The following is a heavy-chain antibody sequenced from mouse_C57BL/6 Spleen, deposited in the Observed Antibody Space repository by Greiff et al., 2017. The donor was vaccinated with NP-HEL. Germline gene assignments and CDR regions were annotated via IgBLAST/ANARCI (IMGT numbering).Heavy chain of an antibody. J-gene: IGHJ3*01. V-gene: IGHV1-69*01. D-gene: IGHD1-1*01. CDR3: ALYYYGSSPFAY. CDR2: IDPSDSYT. Sequence: VQLQHPGAELVMPGASVKLSCKASGYTFTSYWMHWVKQRPGQGLEWIGEIDPSDSYTNYNQKFKGKSTLTVDKSSSTAYMQLSSLTSEDSAVYYCALYYYGSSPFAYWGQGTLVTVSA. CDR1: GYTFTSYW.